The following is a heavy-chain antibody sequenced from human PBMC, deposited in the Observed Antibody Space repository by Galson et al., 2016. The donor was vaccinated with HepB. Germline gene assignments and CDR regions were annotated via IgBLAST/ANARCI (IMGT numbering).Heavy chain of an antibody. CDR3: ARVGCSTTSCYRHSPYYFDY. CDR2: SNGDGSST. Sequence: SLRLSYAASGFTFSSYWMHWVRQAPGKGLVWVSRSNGDGSSTTYADSVKGRFTISRDNAKNTLYLQMNSLRAEDTAVYYCARVGCSTTSCYRHSPYYFDYWGQGTLVTVSS. V-gene: IGHV3-74*01. CDR1: GFTFSSYW. J-gene: IGHJ4*02. D-gene: IGHD2-2*01.